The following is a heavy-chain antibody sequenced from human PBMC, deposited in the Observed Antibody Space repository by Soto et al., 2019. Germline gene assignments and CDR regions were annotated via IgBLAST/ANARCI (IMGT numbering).Heavy chain of an antibody. CDR3: ATEWSSSATEFDF. CDR2: ISHDGSNK. CDR1: GFTFSGYG. V-gene: IGHV3-30*03. J-gene: IGHJ4*02. D-gene: IGHD6-6*01. Sequence: GGSLRLSCAASGFTFSGYGMHWVRQAPGRGLEWVAVISHDGSNKYYADSVKGRFTISRDNSKNTLYLQVNSLRAEDTALYYCATEWSSSATEFDFWGQGALVTVSS.